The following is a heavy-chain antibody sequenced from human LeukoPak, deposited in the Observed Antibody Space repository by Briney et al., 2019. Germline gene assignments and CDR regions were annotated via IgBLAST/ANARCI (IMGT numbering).Heavy chain of an antibody. V-gene: IGHV6-1*01. CDR2: TYYRSKWYN. J-gene: IGHJ4*02. D-gene: IGHD2-15*01. CDR3: ARRYCSGGSCPFDY. Sequence: SQTLSLTCAISGDSVSSTSATWNWIRQSPSRGLEWLGRTYYRSKWYNDYAVSVKGRITINPDTYKNQFSLQLNSVTPEDTAVYYCARRYCSGGSCPFDYWGQGTLVTVSS. CDR1: GDSVSSTSAT.